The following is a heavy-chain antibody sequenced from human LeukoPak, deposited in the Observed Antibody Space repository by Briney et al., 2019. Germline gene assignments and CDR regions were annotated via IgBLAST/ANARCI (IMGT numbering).Heavy chain of an antibody. CDR3: AKDGYYDYVWGSYRGNWFDP. CDR1: GFTFSSYA. V-gene: IGHV3-23*01. Sequence: PGGSLRLSCAASGFTFSSYAMSWVRQAPGKGLEWVSAISGSGGSTYYADSVKGRFTISRDNSKNTLYLQMNSLRAEDTAVYYCAKDGYYDYVWGSYRGNWFDPWGQGTLVTVSS. D-gene: IGHD3-16*02. CDR2: ISGSGGST. J-gene: IGHJ5*02.